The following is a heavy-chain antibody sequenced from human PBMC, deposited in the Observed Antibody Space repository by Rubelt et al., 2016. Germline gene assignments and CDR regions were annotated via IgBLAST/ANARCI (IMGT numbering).Heavy chain of an antibody. CDR2: VTHRGDA. Sequence: QAQLQQWGAGLLSPSDTLSLTCAVFTGSFNGYRWSWIRQKSDEGLEWIGEVTHRGDANYNPSLRDRVSISAESSKNQFSLRWPCLTAADTGLYFCAGGVGFATNPYYRGPFDSWGLGTQVTVSS. CDR3: AGGVGFATNPYYRGPFDS. V-gene: IGHV4-34*02. D-gene: IGHD1-26*01. J-gene: IGHJ4*02. CDR1: TGSFNGYR.